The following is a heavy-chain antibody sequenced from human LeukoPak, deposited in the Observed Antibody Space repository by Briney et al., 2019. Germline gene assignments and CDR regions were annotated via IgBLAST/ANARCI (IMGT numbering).Heavy chain of an antibody. Sequence: PGGSLRLSCAASEFTFSSYWMHWARQAPGKGLAWVSRINSDGSSTSYADSVKGRFTISRDNAKNTLYLQMKSLRAEDTAVYYCARGFTIFGVVNDAFDIWGQGTMFTVSS. J-gene: IGHJ3*02. D-gene: IGHD3-3*01. V-gene: IGHV3-74*01. CDR1: EFTFSSYW. CDR2: INSDGSST. CDR3: ARGFTIFGVVNDAFDI.